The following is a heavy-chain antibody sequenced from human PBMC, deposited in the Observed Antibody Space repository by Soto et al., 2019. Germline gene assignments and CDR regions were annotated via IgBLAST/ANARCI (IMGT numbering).Heavy chain of an antibody. D-gene: IGHD5-12*01. CDR2: MSYDGSKI. CDR1: GFHLIGSG. CDR3: AKDRGYDYRNGMDV. Sequence: GGPLRLSCEAFGFHLIGSGMHWVRQAQGKGLEWMGVMSYDGSKIYYGDSVKGRFTISRDISKNTMYLQMSSLRIEDTAVYYCAKDRGYDYRNGMDVWGQGTTVTVSS. J-gene: IGHJ6*02. V-gene: IGHV3-30*18.